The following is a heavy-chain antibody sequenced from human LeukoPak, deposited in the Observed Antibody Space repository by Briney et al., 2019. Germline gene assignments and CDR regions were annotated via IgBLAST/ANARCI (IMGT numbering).Heavy chain of an antibody. D-gene: IGHD3-3*01. V-gene: IGHV3-33*01. CDR3: ARCYDFWSGTFYYYMDV. CDR2: IWHDGSKE. Sequence: GGSLRLSCAASGFSFSNYAMHWVRQAPGKGLEWVAAIWHDGSKEYYADSVKGRFTISRDNSKNTLYLQMNSLRAEDTAVYYCARCYDFWSGTFYYYMDVWGKGTTVTVSS. J-gene: IGHJ6*03. CDR1: GFSFSNYA.